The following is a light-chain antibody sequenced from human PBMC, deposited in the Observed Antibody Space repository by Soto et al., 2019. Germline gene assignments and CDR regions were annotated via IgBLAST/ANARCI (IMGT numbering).Light chain of an antibody. Sequence: DIQMTQSPSSLSASVGDRVTITCRASQSIRRLLNWYQQKPGKAPKLLIYGSSSLQSGVPSRFSGSGSGTDFTLTISSLQPEDFATYYCHQSYSTRVFGQGTKLEIK. J-gene: IGKJ2*01. CDR2: GSS. CDR3: HQSYSTRV. V-gene: IGKV1-39*01. CDR1: QSIRRL.